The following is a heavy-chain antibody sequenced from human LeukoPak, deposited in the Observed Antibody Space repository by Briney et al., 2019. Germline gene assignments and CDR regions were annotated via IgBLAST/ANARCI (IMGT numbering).Heavy chain of an antibody. Sequence: TGGSLRLSCAASGFTFSSYAMSWVRQAPGKGLEWVSAISGSGGGTYYADSVKGRFSISRDNSKNTLYLQMNSLRAEDTAVYYCAKGGAGSSGWFYYYYYYGMDVWGQGTTVTVSS. CDR2: ISGSGGGT. CDR3: AKGGAGSSGWFYYYYYYGMDV. V-gene: IGHV3-23*01. D-gene: IGHD6-19*01. J-gene: IGHJ6*02. CDR1: GFTFSSYA.